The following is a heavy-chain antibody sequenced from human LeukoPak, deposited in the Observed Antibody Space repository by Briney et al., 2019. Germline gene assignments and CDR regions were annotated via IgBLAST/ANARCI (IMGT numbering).Heavy chain of an antibody. CDR3: ASTYGSGSYADE. V-gene: IGHV1-69*04. D-gene: IGHD3-10*01. J-gene: IGHJ4*02. CDR1: GGTFSSYA. Sequence: SVKVSCKASGGTFSSYAISWVRQAHGQGLEWMGRIIPILGIANYAQKFQGRVTITADKSTSTAYMELSSLRSEDTAVYYCASTYGSGSYADEWGQGTLGTVSS. CDR2: IIPILGIA.